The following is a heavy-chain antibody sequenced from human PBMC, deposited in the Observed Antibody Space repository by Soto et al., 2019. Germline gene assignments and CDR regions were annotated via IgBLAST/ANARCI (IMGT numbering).Heavy chain of an antibody. CDR1: GDSVSSNIAA. Sequence: PSQTLSLTCAISGDSVSSNIAAWNWIRQSPSRGLEWLGKTYYRSKWYNDYAVSVKSRITINPDTSKNQFSLQLNSVTPEDTAVYYCARTSLPYSSSWYYFDYWGQGTLVTVSS. D-gene: IGHD6-13*01. CDR3: ARTSLPYSSSWYYFDY. V-gene: IGHV6-1*01. J-gene: IGHJ4*02. CDR2: TYYRSKWYN.